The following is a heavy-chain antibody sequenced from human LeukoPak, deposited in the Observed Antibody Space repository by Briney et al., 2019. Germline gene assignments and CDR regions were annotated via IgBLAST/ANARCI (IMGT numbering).Heavy chain of an antibody. CDR2: ISGSGGST. Sequence: GGSLRLSCAASGFTFSSYAMSWVRQAPGKGLEWVSAISGSGGSTYYADSVKGRFTISRDNSKNTLYPQMNSLRAEDTAVYYCAKGGSYCSSTSCFPGYWGQGTLVTVSS. V-gene: IGHV3-23*01. CDR3: AKGGSYCSSTSCFPGY. J-gene: IGHJ4*02. D-gene: IGHD2-2*01. CDR1: GFTFSSYA.